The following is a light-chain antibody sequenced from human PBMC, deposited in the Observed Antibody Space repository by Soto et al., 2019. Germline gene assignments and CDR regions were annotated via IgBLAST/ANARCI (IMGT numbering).Light chain of an antibody. CDR2: GAS. J-gene: IGKJ3*01. CDR3: QQYGASPFT. Sequence: VVLTQSPATLSLSPGETATLSCRASRHAYINALAWYQQKPGRTPTLLIYGASTRATDIPDRFSATGSGTDFSLTISSVEPEDSAVYYCQQYGASPFTFGPGTRVEI. CDR1: RHAYINA. V-gene: IGKV3-20*01.